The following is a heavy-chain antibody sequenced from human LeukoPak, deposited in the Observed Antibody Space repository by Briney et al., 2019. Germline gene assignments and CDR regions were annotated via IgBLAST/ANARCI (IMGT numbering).Heavy chain of an antibody. V-gene: IGHV1-18*01. CDR3: ARVGYYYDSSGYYPDY. CDR1: GYTFTSYG. CDR2: ISAYNGNT. Sequence: ASVEVSCKASGYTFTSYGISWVRQAPGQGLEWMGWISAYNGNTNYAQKLQGRVTMTTDTSTSTAYMELRSLRSDDTAVYYCARVGYYYDSSGYYPDYWGQGTLVTVSS. D-gene: IGHD3-22*01. J-gene: IGHJ4*02.